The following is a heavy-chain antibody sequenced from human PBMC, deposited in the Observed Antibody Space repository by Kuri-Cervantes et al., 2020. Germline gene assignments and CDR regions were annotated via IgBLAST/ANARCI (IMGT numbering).Heavy chain of an antibody. V-gene: IGHV3-30-3*01. Sequence: GGSLRLSCAASGFTFSRFAMHWVRQAPGKGLEWVAVISYDGSNKYYADSVKGRFTISRDNSKNTLYLQMNSLRAEDTAVYYCARDGGWLQSQYYFDYWGQGTLVTVSS. CDR3: ARDGGWLQSQYYFDY. D-gene: IGHD5-24*01. J-gene: IGHJ4*02. CDR2: ISYDGSNK. CDR1: GFTFSRFA.